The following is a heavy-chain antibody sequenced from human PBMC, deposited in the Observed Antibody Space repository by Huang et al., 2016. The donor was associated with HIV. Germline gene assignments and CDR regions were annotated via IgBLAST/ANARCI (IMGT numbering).Heavy chain of an antibody. V-gene: IGHV3-30*18. J-gene: IGHJ4*02. Sequence: QVHLVESGGGVVQPGGSLRLSCAASGLKLSGFGMHWVRQAPGKGLEWVAVSSYDGRSQFYTDSVKGRFTISRDNSDNTLSLQMKGLRPDDTAVYYCAKESRWFSDFDHWGQGVLVSVSS. CDR3: AKESRWFSDFDH. CDR1: GLKLSGFG. D-gene: IGHD2-15*01. CDR2: SSYDGRSQ.